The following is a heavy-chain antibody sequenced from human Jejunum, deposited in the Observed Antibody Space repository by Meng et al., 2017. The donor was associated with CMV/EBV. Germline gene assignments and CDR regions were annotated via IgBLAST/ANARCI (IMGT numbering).Heavy chain of an antibody. J-gene: IGHJ4*02. CDR2: ITLSGNTA. CDR3: ARGPSGGNSLGY. Sequence: ASGFPFSYYYITWVRQAPGKGLEWVASITLSGNTAYYAESMKGRFTISKDNSKNTLYLQMTSLTGDDTAVYYCARGPSGGNSLGYWGQGTLVTVSS. V-gene: IGHV3-69-1*01. D-gene: IGHD2-15*01. CDR1: GFPFSYYY.